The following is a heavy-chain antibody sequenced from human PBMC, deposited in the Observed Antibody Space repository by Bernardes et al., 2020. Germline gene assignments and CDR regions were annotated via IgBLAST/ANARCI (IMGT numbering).Heavy chain of an antibody. J-gene: IGHJ5*02. CDR3: ARGLTTTVFDP. V-gene: IGHV4-31*03. Sequence: SETLSLTCTVSGGSITSGGYYWSWIRQHPGKGLEWIGYIYYTGSTYYNPSLQSRLTISLDTSKSQFSLTLSSATAADTAVYYCARGLTTTVFDPWGQGTLVTVSS. D-gene: IGHD4-17*01. CDR1: GGSITSGGYY. CDR2: IYYTGST.